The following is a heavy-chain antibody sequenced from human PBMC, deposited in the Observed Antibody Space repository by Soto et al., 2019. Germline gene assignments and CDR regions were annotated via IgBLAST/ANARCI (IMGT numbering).Heavy chain of an antibody. D-gene: IGHD5-18*01. V-gene: IGHV3-30-3*01. CDR3: ARGDGHSYGTFFDY. J-gene: IGHJ4*02. CDR1: GSTISSYA. Sequence: QVQLVESGGGVVQPGRSLRLSCAVSGSTISSYAMHWVRQAPGKGLEWVAFISYDGSNKYYVDSVTGRFTISRDNSKNTVYLQMNSLRPEDTAVYYCARGDGHSYGTFFDYWGQGTLVTVSS. CDR2: ISYDGSNK.